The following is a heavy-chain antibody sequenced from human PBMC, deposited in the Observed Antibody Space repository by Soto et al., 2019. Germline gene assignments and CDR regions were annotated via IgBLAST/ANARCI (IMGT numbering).Heavy chain of an antibody. CDR2: IIPIFETA. V-gene: IGHV1-69*01. Sequence: QVHLVQSGAEVTKAGSSVKVSCKASGGTFSSHAFSWVRQAPGQGLERVGGIIPIFETANYAQEFQVRVTISADESTNTVILELNILRSDDTAIFFCAIGDRSSWIGNHWGPGTQVTVS. J-gene: IGHJ4*02. D-gene: IGHD6-6*01. CDR1: GGTFSSHA. CDR3: AIGDRSSWIGNH.